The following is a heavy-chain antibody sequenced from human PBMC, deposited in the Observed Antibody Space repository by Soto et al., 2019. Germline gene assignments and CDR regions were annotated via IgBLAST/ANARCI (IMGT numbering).Heavy chain of an antibody. CDR1: GYTFTRYG. D-gene: IGHD2-8*01. CDR2: ISGYNGDT. J-gene: IGHJ6*02. Sequence: QGHLVQSGAEVKKPGASVKVSCKASGYTFTRYGISWVRQAPGQGREWVGWISGYNGDTNYAQNLQGRVTMTIDTSTTTAYMELRSLTSDDTAVYYCAKNGQPPYYYYGLDVWGQGTTVTVSS. CDR3: AKNGQPPYYYYGLDV. V-gene: IGHV1-18*01.